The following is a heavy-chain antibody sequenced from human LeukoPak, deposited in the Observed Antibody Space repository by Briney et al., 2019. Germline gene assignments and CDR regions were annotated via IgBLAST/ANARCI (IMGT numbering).Heavy chain of an antibody. D-gene: IGHD3-22*01. J-gene: IGHJ4*02. CDR1: GFTFSSYS. V-gene: IGHV3-30*02. CDR2: IRYDGSNK. Sequence: GGSLRLSCAASGFTFSSYSMNWVRQAPGKGLEWVAFIRYDGSNKYYADSVKGRFTISRDNSKNTLYLQMNSLRAEDTAVYYCAKGAGITMIVVADFNYWGQGTLVTVSS. CDR3: AKGAGITMIVVADFNY.